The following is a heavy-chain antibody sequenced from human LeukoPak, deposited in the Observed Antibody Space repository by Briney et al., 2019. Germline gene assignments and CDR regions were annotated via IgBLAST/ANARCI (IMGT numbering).Heavy chain of an antibody. CDR2: IYYSGST. V-gene: IGHV4-59*01. J-gene: IGHJ5*02. CDR1: GGSISSYY. Sequence: PSEALSLTCTVSGGSISSYYWSWIRQPPGKGLEWIGYIYYSGSTNYNPSLKSRVTISVDTSKNQFSLKLSSVTAADTAVYYCARDPRGIGPWGQGTLVTVSS. D-gene: IGHD3-16*01. CDR3: ARDPRGIGP.